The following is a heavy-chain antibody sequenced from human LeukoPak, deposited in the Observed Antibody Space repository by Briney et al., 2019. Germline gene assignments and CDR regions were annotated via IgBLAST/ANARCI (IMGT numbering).Heavy chain of an antibody. CDR3: ARDQEGQIGTWAEMDRFDY. Sequence: GGSLRLSCAASGFTFNSYSMSWVRQAPGKGLEWVSYISRSSSTIYYADSVKGRFTISRDNAKNSLYLQMNSLRDEDTAVYYCARDQEGQIGTWAEMDRFDYWGQGTLVTVSS. J-gene: IGHJ4*02. V-gene: IGHV3-48*02. D-gene: IGHD1-26*01. CDR2: ISRSSSTI. CDR1: GFTFNSYS.